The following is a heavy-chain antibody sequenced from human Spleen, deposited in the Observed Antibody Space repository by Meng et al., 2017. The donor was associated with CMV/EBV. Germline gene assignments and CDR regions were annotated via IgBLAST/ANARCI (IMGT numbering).Heavy chain of an antibody. CDR1: GYTFTRYE. D-gene: IGHD3-16*01. CDR2: MNPNSGGT. CDR3: ARGGISP. J-gene: IGHJ5*02. V-gene: IGHV1-2*02. Sequence: SVKVSWKAGGYTFTRYEINWVRQATGQGLEWMGWMNPNSGGTNYAQKFQSRVTMTRDTSISTAYMELSRLRSDDTAVYYCARGGISPWGQGTLVTVSS.